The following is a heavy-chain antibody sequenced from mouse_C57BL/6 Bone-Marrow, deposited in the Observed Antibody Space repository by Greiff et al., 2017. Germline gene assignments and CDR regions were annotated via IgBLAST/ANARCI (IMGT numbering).Heavy chain of an antibody. Sequence: QVQLQQSGAELARPGASVKLSCKASGYTFTSYGISWVKQRTGQGLEWIGEIYPRSGNTYYNEKFKGKATLTADKSSSTAYIELRSLTSEDSAVYFCARVIYYDYDGYFGYWGQGTTLTVSS. J-gene: IGHJ2*01. CDR3: ARVIYYDYDGYFGY. V-gene: IGHV1-81*01. CDR2: IYPRSGNT. D-gene: IGHD2-4*01. CDR1: GYTFTSYG.